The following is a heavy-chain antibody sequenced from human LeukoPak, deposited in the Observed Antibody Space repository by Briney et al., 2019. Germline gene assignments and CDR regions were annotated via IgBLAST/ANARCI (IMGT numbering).Heavy chain of an antibody. CDR3: ARGSTVASYDAFDI. CDR2: IYTSGST. J-gene: IGHJ3*02. V-gene: IGHV4-4*07. Sequence: PSETLSLTCTVSGGSISSYYWSWIRQPPGKGLEWIGGIYTSGSTNYNPSLKSRVTMSVDTSKNQFSLKLSSVTAADTAVYCCARGSTVASYDAFDIWGRGTMVTVSS. CDR1: GGSISSYY. D-gene: IGHD4-23*01.